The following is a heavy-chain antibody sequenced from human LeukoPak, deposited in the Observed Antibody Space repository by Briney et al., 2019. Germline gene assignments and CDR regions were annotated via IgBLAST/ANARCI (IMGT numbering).Heavy chain of an antibody. J-gene: IGHJ4*02. Sequence: AGSLRLSCAASGFTVSSYYMSWVRQAPGKGLEWVAVIYRGRSTHYADSVKGRFTISRDNSKNTLYLQMNSLRAEDTAVYYCVRDPGIFGGDYFDYWGQGTLVTVSS. V-gene: IGHV3-53*01. CDR3: VRDPGIFGGDYFDY. D-gene: IGHD3-3*01. CDR1: GFTVSSYY. CDR2: IYRGRST.